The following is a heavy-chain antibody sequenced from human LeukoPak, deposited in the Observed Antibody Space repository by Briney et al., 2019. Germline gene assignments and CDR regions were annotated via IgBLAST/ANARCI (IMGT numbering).Heavy chain of an antibody. CDR1: GFTFSSYS. Sequence: GGSLRLSCAASGFTFSSYSMNWVRQAPGKGLEWVSYISSSSSTIYYADSVKGRFTISRDNAKNSLYLQMNSLRAEDTAVYYCARGSGTINYYYMDVWGKGTTVTASS. D-gene: IGHD1-7*01. V-gene: IGHV3-48*01. CDR3: ARGSGTINYYYMDV. CDR2: ISSSSSTI. J-gene: IGHJ6*03.